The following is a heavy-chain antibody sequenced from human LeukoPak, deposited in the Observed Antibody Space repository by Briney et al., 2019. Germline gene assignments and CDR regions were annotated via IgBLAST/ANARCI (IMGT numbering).Heavy chain of an antibody. CDR3: ARSGRGYDDAFDI. CDR2: ISISSSYI. J-gene: IGHJ3*02. Sequence: HGGSLRLSCAASGFIFSSYTVNWVRQAPGKGLEWVSSISISSSYIYYADSVKGRFTISRDNAKNSVYLEMNSLGAEDTAVYYCARSGRGYDDAFDIWGQGTMVTVSS. D-gene: IGHD5-12*01. CDR1: GFIFSSYT. V-gene: IGHV3-21*01.